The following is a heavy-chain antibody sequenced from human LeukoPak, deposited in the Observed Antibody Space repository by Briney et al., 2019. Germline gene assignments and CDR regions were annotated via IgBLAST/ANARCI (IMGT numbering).Heavy chain of an antibody. D-gene: IGHD1-26*01. J-gene: IGHJ4*02. CDR3: AREVGGASSGDY. Sequence: PGGSLRLSCAASGFTFSSYSMNWVRQAPGKGLEWVSSISRSSSYIYFADSVKGRFTISRDNAKNSLYLQMNSLRAEDTAVYYCAREVGGASSGDYGGKGTLVTVSS. V-gene: IGHV3-21*01. CDR2: ISRSSSYI. CDR1: GFTFSSYS.